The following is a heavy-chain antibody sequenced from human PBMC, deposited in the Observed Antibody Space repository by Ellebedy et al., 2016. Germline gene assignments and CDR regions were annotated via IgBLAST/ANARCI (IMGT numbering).Heavy chain of an antibody. CDR2: IYYSGST. J-gene: IGHJ2*01. CDR1: GGSISSYY. D-gene: IGHD7-27*01. CDR3: ARERVVGISLGYFDL. Sequence: SETLSLXXTVSGGSISSYYWSWIRQPPGKGLEWIGYIYYSGSTNYNPSLKSRVTISVDTSKNQFSLKLSSVTAADTAVYYCARERVVGISLGYFDLWGRGTLVTVSS. V-gene: IGHV4-59*01.